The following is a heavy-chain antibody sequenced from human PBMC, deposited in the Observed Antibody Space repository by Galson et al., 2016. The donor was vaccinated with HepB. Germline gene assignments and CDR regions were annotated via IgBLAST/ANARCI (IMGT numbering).Heavy chain of an antibody. Sequence: SETLSLTCAVSGVSLSDFRYFWTWVRQPPGKDLEWIGSGHNTGTTYYNQPLERRATVSVDASKSQFYLKLTSVTASDTAVYYCARLSSCSSRCHFDSWGPGTLVTVSS. CDR2: GHNTGTT. CDR3: ARLSSCSSRCHFDS. CDR1: GVSLSDFRYF. J-gene: IGHJ4*02. D-gene: IGHD6-13*01. V-gene: IGHV4-39*01.